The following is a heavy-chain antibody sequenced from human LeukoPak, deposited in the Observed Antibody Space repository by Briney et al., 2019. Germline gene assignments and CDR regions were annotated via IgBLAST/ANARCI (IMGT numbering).Heavy chain of an antibody. CDR3: ARRRITISSRDFDY. CDR1: GGSMRSYY. Sequence: SGTLSLTCTVSGGSMRSYYWAWIRQPPGKGLEWIGYIYYTGSTNYNPSLNSRVTISVDTSKNQFSLKLSSVAAADTAVYYCARRRITISSRDFDYWGQGTLVTVSS. J-gene: IGHJ4*02. V-gene: IGHV4-59*08. CDR2: IYYTGST. D-gene: IGHD3-3*01.